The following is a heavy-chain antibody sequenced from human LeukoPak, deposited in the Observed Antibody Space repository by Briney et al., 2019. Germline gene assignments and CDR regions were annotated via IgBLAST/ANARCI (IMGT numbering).Heavy chain of an antibody. Sequence: GESLKISCKGSGYSFTSYWIGWVRQMPGKGLEWMGIIYPGDSDTRYSPSFQGQVTISADKSISTAYLQWSSLEASDTAMYYCAGPNPLDYYGMDVWGQGTTVTVSS. CDR2: IYPGDSDT. V-gene: IGHV5-51*01. CDR1: GYSFTSYW. J-gene: IGHJ6*02. CDR3: AGPNPLDYYGMDV.